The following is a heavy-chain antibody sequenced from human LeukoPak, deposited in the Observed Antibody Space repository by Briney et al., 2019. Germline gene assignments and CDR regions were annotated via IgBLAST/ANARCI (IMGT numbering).Heavy chain of an antibody. CDR1: GFTFGSYG. V-gene: IGHV3-30*18. CDR3: AKGPDIVVVVAATPNYYMDV. D-gene: IGHD2-15*01. CDR2: ISYDGSNK. J-gene: IGHJ6*03. Sequence: GGSLRLSCAASGFTFGSYGMHWVRQAPGKGLEWVAVISYDGSNKYYADSVKGRFTISRDNSKNTLYLQMNSLRAEDTAVYYCAKGPDIVVVVAATPNYYMDVWGKGTTVTVSS.